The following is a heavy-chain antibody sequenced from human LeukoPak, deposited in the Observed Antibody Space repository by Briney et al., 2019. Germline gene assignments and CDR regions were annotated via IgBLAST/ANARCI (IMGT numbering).Heavy chain of an antibody. J-gene: IGHJ4*02. CDR1: GFTFSNYW. CDR3: ARSYYYDSSGYFDY. D-gene: IGHD3-22*01. CDR2: INRDGSER. Sequence: GGSLRLSCAASGFTFSNYWMTWVRQAPGKGLEWVANINRDGSERYYVDSVKGRFTISRDDAKSSLYLQMNSLRADDTAVYYCARSYYYDSSGYFDYWGQGTLVTVSS. V-gene: IGHV3-7*03.